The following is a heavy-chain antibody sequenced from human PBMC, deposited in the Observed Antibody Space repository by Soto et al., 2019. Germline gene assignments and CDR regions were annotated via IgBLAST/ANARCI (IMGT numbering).Heavy chain of an antibody. CDR3: AKGRGSTTSSYEY. V-gene: IGHV3-23*01. J-gene: IGHJ4*02. Sequence: EVQLLESGGGLVQPGGSLRLSCAASGFTFSSYAMSWVRQAPGKGLEWVSAVSGSGGSTYYADSVKGRFTISRDNSKNKLYLQMNSLRAEDTAVYYCAKGRGSTTSSYEYWGQGTLVNVSS. CDR1: GFTFSSYA. D-gene: IGHD2-2*01. CDR2: VSGSGGST.